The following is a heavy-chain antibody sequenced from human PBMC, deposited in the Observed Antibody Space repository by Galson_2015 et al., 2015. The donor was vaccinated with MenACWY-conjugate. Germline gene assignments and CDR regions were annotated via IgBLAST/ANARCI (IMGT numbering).Heavy chain of an antibody. CDR3: VRESMLWFPPVWRGDYFDY. CDR2: INPANGNT. J-gene: IGHJ4*02. CDR1: GYTFTTYA. V-gene: IGHV1-3*01. D-gene: IGHD2-21*01. Sequence: SVKVSCKASGYTFTTYAMHWVRQAPGQRLEWMGWINPANGNTKYSQNFQGRLTFTRDTSATTVYMELSSLRSEDTAMFYCVRESMLWFPPVWRGDYFDYWGQGTLVTVSS.